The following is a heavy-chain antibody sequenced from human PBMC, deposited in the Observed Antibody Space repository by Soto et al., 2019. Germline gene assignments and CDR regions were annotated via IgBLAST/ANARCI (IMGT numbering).Heavy chain of an antibody. CDR3: ARSAMLSFDL. Sequence: SETLSLTXAVYGGSFSGYYWSWIRQPPGKGLEWIGEINHSGSTNYNPSLKSRVTISVDTSKNQFSLKLSSVTAADTAVYYCARSAMLSFDLWGRGTLVTVSS. V-gene: IGHV4-34*01. CDR2: INHSGST. CDR1: GGSFSGYY. J-gene: IGHJ2*01. D-gene: IGHD2-2*01.